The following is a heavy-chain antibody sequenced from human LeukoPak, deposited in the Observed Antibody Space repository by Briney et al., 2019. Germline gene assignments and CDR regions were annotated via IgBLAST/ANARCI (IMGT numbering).Heavy chain of an antibody. D-gene: IGHD4-11*01. V-gene: IGHV4-39*07. CDR1: GGSISSSSYY. CDR2: IYYSGST. CDR3: ARDPYMYYYMDV. Sequence: TSETLSLTCTVSGGSISSSSYYWGWIRQPPGKGLEWIGSIYYSGSTYYTPSLKSRVTISVDTSKNQLSLKLSSVTAADTAVYYCARDPYMYYYMDVWGKGTTVTVSS. J-gene: IGHJ6*03.